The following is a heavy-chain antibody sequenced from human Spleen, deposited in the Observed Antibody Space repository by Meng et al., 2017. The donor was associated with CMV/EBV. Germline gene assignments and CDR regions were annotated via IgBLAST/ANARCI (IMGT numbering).Heavy chain of an antibody. CDR3: ARDSCSSTSCYPHWYFDL. CDR1: GFTCSRCG. V-gene: IGHV3-30*02. CDR2: IRFDGTDK. Sequence: GESLKISCTASGFTCSRCGMHWVRQAPGKGLEWVAFIRFDGTDKFYADSVKGRFTTSGDRSETTLYLRMTSLRAEDTAVYYCARDSCSSTSCYPHWYFDLWGRGTLVTVSS. D-gene: IGHD2-2*01. J-gene: IGHJ2*01.